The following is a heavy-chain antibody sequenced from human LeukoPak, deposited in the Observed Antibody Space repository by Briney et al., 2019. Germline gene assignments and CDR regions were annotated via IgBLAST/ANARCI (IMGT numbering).Heavy chain of an antibody. CDR2: IRSDGVSK. CDR1: GFIFSSYA. D-gene: IGHD6-6*01. Sequence: GGSLRLSCAASGFIFSSYAMSWVRQAPGKGLEWVAFIRSDGVSKYYTDSVEGRFAISRDNSRNTLYLQMNSLRAEDSAVYYCAKDTYGSSPYYFDYWGQGTLVTVSS. V-gene: IGHV3-30*02. CDR3: AKDTYGSSPYYFDY. J-gene: IGHJ4*02.